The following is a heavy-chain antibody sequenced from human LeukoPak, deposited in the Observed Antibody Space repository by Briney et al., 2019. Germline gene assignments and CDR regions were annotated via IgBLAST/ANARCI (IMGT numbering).Heavy chain of an antibody. Sequence: SETLSLTCTVSGGSISIYYWTWIRQPAGKGLEWIGRIYTSGSTNYNPSLKSRVTMSVDTSKSQFSLKLSSVTAADTAVYYCARQAARGAWFDPWGQGTLVTVSS. CDR2: IYTSGST. CDR1: GGSISIYY. V-gene: IGHV4-4*07. J-gene: IGHJ5*02. CDR3: ARQAARGAWFDP. D-gene: IGHD3-16*01.